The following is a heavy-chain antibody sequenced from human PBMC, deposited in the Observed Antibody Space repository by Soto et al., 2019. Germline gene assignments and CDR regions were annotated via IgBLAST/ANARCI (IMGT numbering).Heavy chain of an antibody. CDR1: GGSFSGYY. D-gene: IGHD3-9*01. Sequence: QVQLQQWGAGPLRPLETLSLTCGVSGGSFSGYYWAWIRQSPGKGLEWIGEINDRGSINYNPSPKSRVSISVDTSKNHYSLNLRSVTAADTAVYYCARESHDILTGPPWVWYFDLWGRGTLVTV. CDR3: ARESHDILTGPPWVWYFDL. V-gene: IGHV4-34*01. J-gene: IGHJ2*01. CDR2: INDRGSI.